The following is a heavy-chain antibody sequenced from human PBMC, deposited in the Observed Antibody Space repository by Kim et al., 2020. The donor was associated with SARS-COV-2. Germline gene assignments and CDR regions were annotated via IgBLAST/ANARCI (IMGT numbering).Heavy chain of an antibody. V-gene: IGHV1-24*01. J-gene: IGHJ1*01. D-gene: IGHD6-13*01. CDR2: FDPEDGET. Sequence: ASVKVSCKVSGYTLTELSMHWVRQAPGKGLEWMGGFDPEDGETIYAQKFQGRVTMTEDTSTDTAYMELSSLRSEDTAVYYCATDLGESSSWYGLSKAVCFQHWGQGTLVTVSS. CDR1: GYTLTELS. CDR3: ATDLGESSSWYGLSKAVCFQH.